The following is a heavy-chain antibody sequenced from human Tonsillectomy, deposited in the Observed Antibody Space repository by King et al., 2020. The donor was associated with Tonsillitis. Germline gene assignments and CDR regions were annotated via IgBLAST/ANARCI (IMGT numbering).Heavy chain of an antibody. CDR3: AKSLSGTTSSGADY. Sequence: VQLVQSGGGLVQPGRSLRLSCAASGFTFDDYAIHWVRQAPGKGLEWVSSISWNSGYIDYADSVKGRFTISRENAKKSLYLQMDSLRPEDTALYYCAKSLSGTTSSGADYWGQGTLVTVSS. J-gene: IGHJ4*02. CDR2: ISWNSGYI. V-gene: IGHV3-9*01. D-gene: IGHD1-14*01. CDR1: GFTFDDYA.